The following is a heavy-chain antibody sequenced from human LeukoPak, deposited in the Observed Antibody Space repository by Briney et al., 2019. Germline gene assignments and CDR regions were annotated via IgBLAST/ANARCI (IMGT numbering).Heavy chain of an antibody. CDR3: AKDSVRGYSGYGSDGFDI. CDR1: GYTFTSYY. J-gene: IGHJ3*02. V-gene: IGHV1-46*01. D-gene: IGHD5-12*01. Sequence: ASVKVSCKTSGYTFTSYYMHWVRQAPGQGLEWMGIINPSGGITSYAQKFQGRVTMTRDTSTSTVYMELSSLRSEDMAVYYCAKDSVRGYSGYGSDGFDIWGQGTMVTVSS. CDR2: INPSGGIT.